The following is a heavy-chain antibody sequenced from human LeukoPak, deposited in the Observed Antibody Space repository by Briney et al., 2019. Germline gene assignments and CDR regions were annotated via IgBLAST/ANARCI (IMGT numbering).Heavy chain of an antibody. CDR2: IYYSGST. V-gene: IGHV4-61*01. D-gene: IGHD3-10*01. CDR3: ARVEEGYGSGRRENYYYYYMDV. Sequence: SETLSLTCTVSGGSISSSSYYWSWIRQPPGKGLEWIGYIYYSGSTNYNPSLKSRVTISVDTSKNQFSLKLSSVTAADTAVYCCARVEEGYGSGRRENYYYYYMDVWGKGTTVTISS. J-gene: IGHJ6*03. CDR1: GGSISSSSYY.